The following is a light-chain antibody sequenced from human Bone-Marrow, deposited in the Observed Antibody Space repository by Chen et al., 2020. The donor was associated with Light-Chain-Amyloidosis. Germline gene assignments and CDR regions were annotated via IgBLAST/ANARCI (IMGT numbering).Light chain of an antibody. CDR1: SSDVGNYNL. CDR2: EVN. J-gene: IGLJ2*01. CDR3: GSYAGSNTVV. Sequence: QSALTQPASVSWSPGQSITISCTGSSSDVGNYNLVSWYQQHPGKAPKLMIFEVNKRPSGVSNRFSGSKSGNTASLTISGLLAEDEADYHCGSYAGSNTVVFGGGTKLTVL. V-gene: IGLV2-23*02.